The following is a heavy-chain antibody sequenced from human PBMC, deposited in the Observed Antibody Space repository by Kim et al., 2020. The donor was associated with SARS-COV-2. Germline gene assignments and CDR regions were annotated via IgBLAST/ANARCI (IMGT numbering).Heavy chain of an antibody. Sequence: GGSLRLSCTASGFTFSTYGMHWVRQAPGKGLEWVAVMSNDGSNKYYVDSVKGRFTISRDNSKNTLYLQMNSLRAEDTAVYYCAKDRSHGSSGGSAYWGQGTLVTVSS. CDR2: MSNDGSNK. J-gene: IGHJ4*02. V-gene: IGHV3-30*18. D-gene: IGHD2-15*01. CDR3: AKDRSHGSSGGSAY. CDR1: GFTFSTYG.